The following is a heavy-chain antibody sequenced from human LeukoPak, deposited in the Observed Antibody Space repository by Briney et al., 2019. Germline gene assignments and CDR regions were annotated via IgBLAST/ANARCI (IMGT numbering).Heavy chain of an antibody. Sequence: GGSLRLSCAASGFTFNSYGMHWVRQAPGKGLEWVAIINQDGREKHYVDSVKGRFTISRDNAKDSLYLQMNSLRAEDTALYYCAVATRSFLPDYCWGQGTLVTVSS. CDR2: INQDGREK. J-gene: IGHJ4*02. V-gene: IGHV3-7*01. CDR3: AVATRSFLPDYC. D-gene: IGHD5-12*01. CDR1: GFTFNSYG.